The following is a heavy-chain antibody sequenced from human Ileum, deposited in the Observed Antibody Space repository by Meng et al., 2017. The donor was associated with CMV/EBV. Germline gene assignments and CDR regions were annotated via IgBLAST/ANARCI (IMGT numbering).Heavy chain of an antibody. V-gene: IGHV3-66*02. J-gene: IGHJ6*02. CDR2: IYSGGST. CDR1: GFTVSSNY. Sequence: GGSLRLSCAASGFTVSSNYMSWVRQAPGKGLEWVSVIYSGGSTYYADSVKGRFTISRDNSKNTLYLQMNSLRAEDTAVYHCASSLVHDYSNYEGYYYYGMDVWGQGTTVTVSS. CDR3: ASSLVHDYSNYEGYYYYGMDV. D-gene: IGHD4-11*01.